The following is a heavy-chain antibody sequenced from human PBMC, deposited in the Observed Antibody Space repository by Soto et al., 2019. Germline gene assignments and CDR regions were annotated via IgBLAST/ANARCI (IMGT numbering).Heavy chain of an antibody. Sequence: QVQLVQSGAEVKKPGASVKVSCKASGYTFTGYYMHWVRQAPGQGLEWMGWINPNSGGTNYAQKFQGWVTMTRDTSNSTGHMDLSRLRSDDTAVYYCARGSVAVAGTGGGMDVWGQGTTVTVSS. D-gene: IGHD6-19*01. V-gene: IGHV1-2*04. CDR3: ARGSVAVAGTGGGMDV. CDR1: GYTFTGYY. CDR2: INPNSGGT. J-gene: IGHJ6*02.